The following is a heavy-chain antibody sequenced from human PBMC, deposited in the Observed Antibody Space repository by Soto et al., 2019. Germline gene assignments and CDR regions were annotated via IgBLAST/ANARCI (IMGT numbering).Heavy chain of an antibody. J-gene: IGHJ4*02. CDR1: GGTFSSSS. D-gene: IGHD1-26*01. V-gene: IGHV1-69*01. Sequence: QVQLVQSGAEVKKPWSSMKVSCKASGGTFSSSSINWVRQAPGQGLEWMGEIIPIFGTANYAQKFQGRVTITADESTSTAYMELSSLRSEDTAVYYCARDGGRHSGGIDYWGQGTLVTVSS. CDR3: ARDGGRHSGGIDY. CDR2: IIPIFGTA.